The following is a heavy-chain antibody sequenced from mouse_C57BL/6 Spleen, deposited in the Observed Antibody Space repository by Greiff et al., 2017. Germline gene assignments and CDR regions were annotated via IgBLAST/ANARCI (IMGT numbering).Heavy chain of an antibody. CDR2: IHPNSGST. J-gene: IGHJ1*03. CDR3: ARFITTVVATSYWYFDV. V-gene: IGHV1-64*01. D-gene: IGHD1-1*01. CDR1: GYTFTSYW. Sequence: QVQLKQPGAELVKPGASVKLSCKASGYTFTSYWMHWVKQRPGQGLEWIGMIHPNSGSTNYNEKFESKATLTVDKSSSTAYMQLSSLTSEDSAVYYCARFITTVVATSYWYFDVWGTGTTVTVSS.